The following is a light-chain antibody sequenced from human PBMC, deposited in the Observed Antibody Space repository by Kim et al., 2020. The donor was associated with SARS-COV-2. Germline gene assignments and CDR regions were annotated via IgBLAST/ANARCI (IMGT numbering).Light chain of an antibody. CDR3: TQNIHWPMT. Sequence: SLSCGSRESLVHSAGNTSMNCSQQRTGESPRRLCYKVAIRGSGVPDRFCGSGSGTDFTLKISRVEAVDAWVYYCTQNIHWPMTFGEGTRLEIK. J-gene: IGKJ5*01. CDR2: KVA. V-gene: IGKV2-30*02. CDR1: ESLVHSAGNTS.